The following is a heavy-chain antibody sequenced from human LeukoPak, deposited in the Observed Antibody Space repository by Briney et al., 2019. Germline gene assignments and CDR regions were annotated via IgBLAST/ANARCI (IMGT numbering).Heavy chain of an antibody. Sequence: ASGKVSCKASGYTLTDYYVHWVRLAPGQGLEWMGWFNPASGGTNYAQKFQGRVTMTRDTSISTAYMELSRLTSDDTGVYYCARGYAYFDYWGQGTLVTFSS. D-gene: IGHD2-2*01. CDR2: FNPASGGT. J-gene: IGHJ4*02. V-gene: IGHV1-2*02. CDR1: GYTLTDYY. CDR3: ARGYAYFDY.